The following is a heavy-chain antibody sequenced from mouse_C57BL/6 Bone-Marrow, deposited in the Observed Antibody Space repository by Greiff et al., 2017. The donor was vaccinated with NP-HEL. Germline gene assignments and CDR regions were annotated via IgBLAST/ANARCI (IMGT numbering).Heavy chain of an antibody. CDR2: IYPGGGYT. CDR1: GYTFTNYW. V-gene: IGHV1-63*01. CDR3: AREGLRRYAMDY. D-gene: IGHD2-4*01. Sequence: VHLVESGAELVRPGTSVKMSCKASGYTFTNYWIGWAKQRPGHGLEWIGDIYPGGGYTNYNEKFKGKATLTADKSSSTAYMQFSSLTSEDSAIYYCAREGLRRYAMDYWGQGTSVTVSS. J-gene: IGHJ4*01.